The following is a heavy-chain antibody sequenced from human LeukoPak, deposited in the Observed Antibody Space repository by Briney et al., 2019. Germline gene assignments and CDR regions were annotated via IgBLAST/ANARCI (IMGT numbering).Heavy chain of an antibody. CDR3: ARGRLMVSSSSRRDFDY. V-gene: IGHV4-39*07. CDR1: GGSISSSSYY. Sequence: SETLSLTCTVSGGSISSSSYYWGWIRQPPGKGLEWIGSIYHSGSTYYNPSLKSRVTISVDTSKNQFSLKLSSVTAADTAVYYCARGRLMVSSSSRRDFDYWGQGTLVTVSS. D-gene: IGHD6-6*01. J-gene: IGHJ4*02. CDR2: IYHSGST.